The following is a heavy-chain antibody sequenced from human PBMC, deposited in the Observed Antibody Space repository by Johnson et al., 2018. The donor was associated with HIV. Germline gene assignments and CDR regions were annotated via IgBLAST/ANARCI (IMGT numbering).Heavy chain of an antibody. CDR3: GRDREGWRQWLARGFGAFNI. Sequence: QMLLVESGGGLVKPGGSLRLSCAASGFTFSNYAMHWVRQAPGKGLEWVAVISFDESNYYYADSVKGRFIISRDNSKNTLYLQMNSLRGEDTAVYYCGRDREGWRQWLARGFGAFNIWGQGAMLTVSS. CDR1: GFTFSNYA. V-gene: IGHV3-30-3*01. CDR2: ISFDESNY. J-gene: IGHJ3*02. D-gene: IGHD6-19*01.